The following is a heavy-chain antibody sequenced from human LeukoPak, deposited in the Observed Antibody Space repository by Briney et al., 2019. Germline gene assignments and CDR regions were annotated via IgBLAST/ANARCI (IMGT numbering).Heavy chain of an antibody. D-gene: IGHD2-21*02. CDR3: AREAYCGGDCYSGDY. J-gene: IGHJ4*02. CDR2: IYYSGST. V-gene: IGHV4-39*02. CDR1: GGSMSSSSYC. Sequence: SETLSLTCTVSGGSMSSSSYCWGWIRQPPGKGLEWIGSIYYSGSTYYNPSLKSRVTISVDTSKNQFSLKLSSVTAADTAVYYCAREAYCGGDCYSGDYWGQGTLVTVSS.